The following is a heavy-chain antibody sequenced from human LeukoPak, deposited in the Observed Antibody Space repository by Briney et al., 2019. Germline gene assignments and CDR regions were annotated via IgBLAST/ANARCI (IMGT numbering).Heavy chain of an antibody. V-gene: IGHV3-53*01. CDR2: IYSGGKV. CDR1: GFAFSRYW. J-gene: IGHJ6*02. CDR3: ARGGRDPNYYYYGMDV. Sequence: GGSLRLSCAASGFAFSRYWVSWVRQAPGKGLEWVSVIYSGGKVYYADSVKGRFTISRDNSKNTLYLQLNSLRAEDTAVYYCARGGRDPNYYYYGMDVWGQGTTVTVSS.